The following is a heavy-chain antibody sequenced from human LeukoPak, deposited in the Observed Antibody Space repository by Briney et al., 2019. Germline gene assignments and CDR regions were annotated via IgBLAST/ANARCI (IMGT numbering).Heavy chain of an antibody. D-gene: IGHD6-13*01. CDR1: GYTFTNYY. J-gene: IGHJ4*02. CDR2: INPSGGNT. Sequence: ASVKVSCKASGYTFTNYYIHWVRQAPGQGLEWMGTINPSGGNTSYAQKFQGRVTMTRDTSTSTVYMELISLRSEDTAVYYCARDWSQQQLIPRHWGQGTLVTVSS. V-gene: IGHV1-46*01. CDR3: ARDWSQQQLIPRH.